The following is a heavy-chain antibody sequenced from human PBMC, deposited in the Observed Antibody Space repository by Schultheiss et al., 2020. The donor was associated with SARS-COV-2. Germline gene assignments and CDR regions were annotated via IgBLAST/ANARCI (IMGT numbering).Heavy chain of an antibody. J-gene: IGHJ6*03. CDR3: ARAVVATISTQYYYYYYMDV. V-gene: IGHV1-2*02. D-gene: IGHD5-12*01. CDR1: GYTFTGYY. CDR2: INPNSGGT. Sequence: ASVKVSCKASGYTFTGYYMHWVRQAPGQGLEWMGWINPNSGGTNYAQKFQGRVTMTRNTSISTAYMELSSLRSEDTAVYYCARAVVATISTQYYYYYYMDVWGKGTTVTVSS.